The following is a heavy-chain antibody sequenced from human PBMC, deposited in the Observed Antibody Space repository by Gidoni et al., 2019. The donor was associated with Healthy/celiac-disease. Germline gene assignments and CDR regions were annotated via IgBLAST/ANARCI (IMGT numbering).Heavy chain of an antibody. CDR3: ARSGRGSYDY. CDR2: IYYSGST. D-gene: IGHD1-26*01. J-gene: IGHJ4*02. V-gene: IGHV4-31*03. CDR1: VGSISSGGYY. Sequence: QVQLQESGPGLVKPSQTLSLTCTFSVGSISSGGYYWSWIRQHPGKGREWIGYIYYSGSTYYNPSLKSRVTISVDTSKNQFSLKLSSGTAADTAVYYCARSGRGSYDYWGQGTLVTVSS.